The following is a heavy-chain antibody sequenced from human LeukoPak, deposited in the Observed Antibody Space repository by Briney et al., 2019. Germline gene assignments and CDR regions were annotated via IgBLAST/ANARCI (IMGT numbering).Heavy chain of an antibody. CDR2: IYQDGST. J-gene: IGHJ4*02. CDR3: ARSEIDDYSRY. D-gene: IGHD3-16*01. CDR1: GYSISSGYH. Sequence: SETLSLTCTVSGYSISSGYHWAWFRQTPGKGLVWLGSIYQDGSTYDNLSLKSRVTLSVDTSKNQFSLKMKTVTVADTAVYYCARSEIDDYSRYWGQGTRVIVSS. V-gene: IGHV4-38-2*02.